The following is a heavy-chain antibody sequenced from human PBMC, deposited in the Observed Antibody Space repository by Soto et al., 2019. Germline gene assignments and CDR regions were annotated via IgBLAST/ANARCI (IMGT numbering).Heavy chain of an antibody. J-gene: IGHJ4*02. CDR3: ALRHSSGWSFDY. D-gene: IGHD6-19*01. Sequence: ASVKVSCKASGYTFTSYGISWVRQAPGQGLEWMGWISAYNGNTNYAQKLQGRVTMTTDTSTSTAYMELRSLRSDDTAVYYCALRHSSGWSFDYWGQGTLVTVSS. CDR1: GYTFTSYG. V-gene: IGHV1-18*04. CDR2: ISAYNGNT.